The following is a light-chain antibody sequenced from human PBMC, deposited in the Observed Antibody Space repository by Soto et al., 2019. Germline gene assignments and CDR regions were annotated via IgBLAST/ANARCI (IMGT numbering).Light chain of an antibody. V-gene: IGKV3-15*01. CDR2: GAS. CDR1: QSVSSSY. J-gene: IGKJ5*01. Sequence: EIVLTQSPGTLSLSPGERATLSCRASQSVSSSYLAWYQQKPGQAPRLLIYGASTRATGIPARFSGSGSGTELTLTINSLQSEDFAVYFCQQYNNWPITFGQGTRLEIK. CDR3: QQYNNWPIT.